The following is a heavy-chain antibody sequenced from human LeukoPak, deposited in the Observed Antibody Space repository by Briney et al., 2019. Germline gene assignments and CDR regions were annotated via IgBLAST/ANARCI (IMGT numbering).Heavy chain of an antibody. Sequence: WASVKVSCKASGYTFTGYYMHWVRQAPGQGLEWMGWINPNSGGTNYAQKFQGRVTMTRDTSISTAYMELSRLRSDDTAVYYCAREHTMRYGSGSYYSIDWALDYYFDYWGQGTLVTVSS. CDR2: INPNSGGT. J-gene: IGHJ4*02. CDR1: GYTFTGYY. V-gene: IGHV1-2*02. CDR3: AREHTMRYGSGSYYSIDWALDYYFDY. D-gene: IGHD3-10*01.